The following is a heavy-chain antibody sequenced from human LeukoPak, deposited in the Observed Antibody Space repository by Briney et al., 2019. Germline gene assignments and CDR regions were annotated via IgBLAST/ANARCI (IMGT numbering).Heavy chain of an antibody. D-gene: IGHD6-13*01. CDR2: IYPGDSDP. J-gene: IGHJ4*02. CDR3: VRHGLGSSWFGFDT. CDR1: GYPFTTYW. Sequence: GESPKISCKGSGYPFTTYWVGWGRQMPGEGLEWVGIIYPGDSDPRYSQSFQAQVTISADTSISTAYLQWSSMKASDSAMYYCVRHGLGSSWFGFDTWGQGTPFTVSS. V-gene: IGHV5-51*01.